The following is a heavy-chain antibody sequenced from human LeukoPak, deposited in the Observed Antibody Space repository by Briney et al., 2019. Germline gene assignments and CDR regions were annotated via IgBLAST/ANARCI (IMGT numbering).Heavy chain of an antibody. J-gene: IGHJ6*03. V-gene: IGHV4-34*01. Sequence: PSETLSLTCAVYGGSFSGYSWSWIRQSPGKGLEWIADIIHSGSTSYNSSLKSRVTISLDTSKNQFSLNLTSVTAADTAVYYCARGLTELGTAYYYYMDVWGKGTTVIVSS. D-gene: IGHD7-27*01. CDR3: ARGLTELGTAYYYYMDV. CDR2: IIHSGST. CDR1: GGSFSGYS.